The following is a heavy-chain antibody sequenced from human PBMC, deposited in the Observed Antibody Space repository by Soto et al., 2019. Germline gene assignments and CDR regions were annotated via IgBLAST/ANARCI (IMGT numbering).Heavy chain of an antibody. CDR2: VYYNGRT. D-gene: IGHD2-15*01. CDR1: GGSISVYY. Sequence: SETLGVACTLSGGSISVYYWSWIRQPPGKGLEWVGYVYYNGRTNYNPSLKSRVTMSIDTSKNQFSLSLSSVTAADTAVYYCSRLGSGLQYLGQGTMVTVSS. J-gene: IGHJ4*02. V-gene: IGHV4-59*01. CDR3: SRLGSGLQY.